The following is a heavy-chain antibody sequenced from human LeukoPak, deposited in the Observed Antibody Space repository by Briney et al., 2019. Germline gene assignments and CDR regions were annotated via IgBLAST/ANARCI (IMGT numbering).Heavy chain of an antibody. J-gene: IGHJ4*02. CDR2: IWYDGSNK. V-gene: IGHV3-33*01. Sequence: GGSLRLSCAASGFTFSSYGMHWVRQAPGKGLEWVAVIWYDGSNKYYADSVKGRFTISRDNSKNTLYLRMNSLRAEDTAVYYCASCRLNDYGDYDAFDYWGQGTLVTVSS. CDR1: GFTFSSYG. D-gene: IGHD4-17*01. CDR3: ASCRLNDYGDYDAFDY.